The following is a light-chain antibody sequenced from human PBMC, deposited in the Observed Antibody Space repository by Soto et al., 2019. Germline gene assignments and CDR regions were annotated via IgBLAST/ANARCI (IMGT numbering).Light chain of an antibody. CDR1: QSVNSRY. CDR2: GTS. Sequence: ENVLTQSPGTLSLSPGERATLSCRASQSVNSRYLAWYQQKPGQAPSLLIYGTSSRATGIPDRFSASGSGTDCTLTISRLEPEDFAVYYCQQYDNSHLTFGGGTKVEI. V-gene: IGKV3-20*01. CDR3: QQYDNSHLT. J-gene: IGKJ4*01.